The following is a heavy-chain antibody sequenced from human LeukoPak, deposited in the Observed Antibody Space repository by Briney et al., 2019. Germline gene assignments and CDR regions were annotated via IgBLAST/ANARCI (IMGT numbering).Heavy chain of an antibody. Sequence: GRSLRLSCAASGFTFDDYAMHWVRQAPGKGLEWVSGISWNSGSIGYADSVKGRFTISRDNAKNSLYLQMNSLRAEDTALYYCAKGEGWAFSGGFDYWGQGTLVTVSS. CDR2: ISWNSGSI. CDR1: GFTFDDYA. V-gene: IGHV3-9*01. D-gene: IGHD2-15*01. CDR3: AKGEGWAFSGGFDY. J-gene: IGHJ4*02.